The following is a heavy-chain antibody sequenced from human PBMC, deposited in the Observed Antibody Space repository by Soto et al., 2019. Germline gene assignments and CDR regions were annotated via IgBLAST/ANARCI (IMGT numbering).Heavy chain of an antibody. D-gene: IGHD3-22*01. V-gene: IGHV3-33*03. J-gene: IGHJ4*02. CDR1: GFTFNNFG. Sequence: QVHLAESGGGVGQPGRSLRLSCVASGFTFNNFGMHWVRQAPGKGLEWLAVIWFDGSTTYYADSVRGRCTISRDNSKNSLYLEINSLRAEDTAVYYCAKNHNYYDRSGHYYGDGGFDYWGQGTRVTVSS. CDR3: AKNHNYYDRSGHYYGDGGFDY. CDR2: IWFDGSTT.